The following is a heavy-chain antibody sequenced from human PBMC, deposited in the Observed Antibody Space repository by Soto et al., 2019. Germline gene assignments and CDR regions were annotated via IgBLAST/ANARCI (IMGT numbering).Heavy chain of an antibody. Sequence: GGSLRLSCAASGFTFSSYAMSWVRQAPGKGLEWVSAISGSGGSTYYADSVKGRFTISRDNSKNTLYLQMNSLRAEDTAVYYCAKVDGDIVVVPAAMPAFFDYWGQGTLVTVSS. D-gene: IGHD2-2*01. CDR3: AKVDGDIVVVPAAMPAFFDY. CDR1: GFTFSSYA. J-gene: IGHJ4*02. V-gene: IGHV3-23*01. CDR2: ISGSGGST.